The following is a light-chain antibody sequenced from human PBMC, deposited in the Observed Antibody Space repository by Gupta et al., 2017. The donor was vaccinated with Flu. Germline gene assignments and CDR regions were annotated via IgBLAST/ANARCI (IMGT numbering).Light chain of an antibody. V-gene: IGLV6-57*01. CDR2: DHD. CDR1: SGSIGSND. Sequence: TISCTSNSGSIGSNDVQWCQQRPGSSPTTVIYDHDQRPSGVPERFSASIDSSSNSASLTISGLQKEDEADYYCQSFDSSDVTWVFGGGTRLTVL. J-gene: IGLJ3*02. CDR3: QSFDSSDVTWV.